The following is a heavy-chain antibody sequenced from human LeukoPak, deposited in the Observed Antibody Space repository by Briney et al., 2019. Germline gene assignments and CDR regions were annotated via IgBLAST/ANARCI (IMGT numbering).Heavy chain of an antibody. CDR3: ARGGRYSYGDYYFDY. J-gene: IGHJ4*02. CDR1: GFTFSSYA. Sequence: GGSLRLSCAASGFTFSSYAMHWVRQAPGKGLEWVAVISYDGSNKYYADSVKGRFTISRDNSKNTLYLQMNSLRAEDTAVYYCARGGRYSYGDYYFDYWGQGTLVTVSS. CDR2: ISYDGSNK. D-gene: IGHD5-18*01. V-gene: IGHV3-30-3*01.